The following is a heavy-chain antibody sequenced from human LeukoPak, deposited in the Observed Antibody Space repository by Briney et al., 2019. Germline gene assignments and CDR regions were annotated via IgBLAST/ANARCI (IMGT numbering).Heavy chain of an antibody. J-gene: IGHJ4*02. D-gene: IGHD3-9*01. Sequence: SETLSLTCTVSGGSISSYYWSWIRQPPGKGLEWIGYIYYSGSTNYNPSLKSRVTISVDTSKNQFSLKLSSVTAADTAVYYCARVRAGCFDPYYFDYWGQGTLVTVSS. CDR1: GGSISSYY. CDR2: IYYSGST. V-gene: IGHV4-59*01. CDR3: ARVRAGCFDPYYFDY.